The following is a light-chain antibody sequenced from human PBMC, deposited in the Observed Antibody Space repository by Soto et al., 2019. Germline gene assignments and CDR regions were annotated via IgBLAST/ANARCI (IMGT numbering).Light chain of an antibody. CDR3: QQSYSTPFT. J-gene: IGKJ3*01. CDR1: QSISNY. V-gene: IGKV1-39*01. Sequence: DIQMTQSPSSLSASVGDSVTITCRASQSISNYLNWYQQKPGKAPKLLVYAASSLQSGVQSRFSGSGSGTDFTLTISSLQPEDFATYYCQQSYSTPFTFGPGTKVDIK. CDR2: AAS.